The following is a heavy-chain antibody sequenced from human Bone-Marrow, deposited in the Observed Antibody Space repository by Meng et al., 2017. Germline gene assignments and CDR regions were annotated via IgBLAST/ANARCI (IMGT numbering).Heavy chain of an antibody. V-gene: IGHV4-39*01. J-gene: IGHJ5*02. CDR1: GGSISSRSYY. CDR2: IYYNGKS. CDR3: ARASYSYDSWFDP. D-gene: IGHD5-18*01. Sequence: QLQPQESGPGLVKPSATLSLRCTVSGGSISSRSYYWVWIRQSPGKGLEWIGQIYYNGKSYYNPSLKSRVTMSVDTSRSQFSLNLNTVTAADTAVYYCARASYSYDSWFDPWGQGTLVTVSS.